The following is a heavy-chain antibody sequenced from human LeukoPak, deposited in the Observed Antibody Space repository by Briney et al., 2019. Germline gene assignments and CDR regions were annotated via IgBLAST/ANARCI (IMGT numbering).Heavy chain of an antibody. J-gene: IGHJ5*02. CDR3: AREHIAAAGTYWFDP. V-gene: IGHV4-31*03. CDR2: IYYSGST. Sequence: SQTLSLTCTVSGGSISSGGYYWSWIRQHPGKGLEWIGYIYYSGSTYYNPSLKSRVTISVDSSKNQFSLKLSSVTAADTAVYYCAREHIAAAGTYWFDPWGQGTLVTVSS. D-gene: IGHD6-13*01. CDR1: GGSISSGGYY.